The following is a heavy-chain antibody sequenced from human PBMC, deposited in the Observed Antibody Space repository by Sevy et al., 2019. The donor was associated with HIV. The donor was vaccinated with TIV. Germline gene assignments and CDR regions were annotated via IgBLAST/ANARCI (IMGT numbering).Heavy chain of an antibody. CDR1: GFTFGYFA. CDR3: ATDTSGWYDALDQ. V-gene: IGHV3-23*01. D-gene: IGHD6-19*01. CDR2: ISPNGATS. J-gene: IGHJ4*02. Sequence: GGSLRLSCEVSGFTFGYFAMSWVRQAPGKGLEWVSGISPNGATSHYAASVRGRFTISRDNSKNRMYLQMSSLRAEDTAQYYCATDTSGWYDALDQWGQGTLVTVSS.